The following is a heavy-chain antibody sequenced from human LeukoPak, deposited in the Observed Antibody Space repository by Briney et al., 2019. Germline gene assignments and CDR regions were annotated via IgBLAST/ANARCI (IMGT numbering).Heavy chain of an antibody. CDR1: GYTFTSYA. Sequence: ASVKVSCKASGYTFTSYAMHWVRQAPGQRLEWMGWINAGNGNTKYSQKFQGRVTITRDTSASTAYMELSSLRSEDTAVYYCARHTGYCSGGSCYGDFWGQGTLVTVSS. D-gene: IGHD2-15*01. J-gene: IGHJ4*02. CDR3: ARHTGYCSGGSCYGDF. CDR2: INAGNGNT. V-gene: IGHV1-3*01.